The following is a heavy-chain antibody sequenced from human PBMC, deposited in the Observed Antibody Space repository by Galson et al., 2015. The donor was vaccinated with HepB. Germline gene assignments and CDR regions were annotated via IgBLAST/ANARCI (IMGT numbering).Heavy chain of an antibody. CDR1: GFTFSSYW. V-gene: IGHV3-7*01. CDR2: IKQDGSEK. J-gene: IGHJ4*02. D-gene: IGHD3-3*01. CDR3: ARDKGGGGFWSGYWGYFDY. Sequence: SLRLSCAAPGFTFSSYWMSWVRQAPGKGLEWVANIKQDGSEKYYVDSVKGRFTISRDNAKNSLYLQMNSLRAEDTAVYYCARDKGGGGFWSGYWGYFDYWGQGTLVTVSS.